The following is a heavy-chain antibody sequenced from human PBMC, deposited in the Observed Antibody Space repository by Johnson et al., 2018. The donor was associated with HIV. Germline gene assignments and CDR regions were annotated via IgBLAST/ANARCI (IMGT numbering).Heavy chain of an antibody. D-gene: IGHD2-8*01. V-gene: IGHV3-66*01. CDR2: IYSGGST. CDR3: ARGYCTHGVCYTKVDAFDI. CDR1: SNY. Sequence: VQLVESGGGLVQPGGSLRLSCVGSSNYKSWVRQAPGKGLEWVSVIYSGGSTYYADSVKGRLTISRDNAKNTLFLQMNSLRPEDTAVYYCARGYCTHGVCYTKVDAFDIWGQGTMVTVSS. J-gene: IGHJ3*02.